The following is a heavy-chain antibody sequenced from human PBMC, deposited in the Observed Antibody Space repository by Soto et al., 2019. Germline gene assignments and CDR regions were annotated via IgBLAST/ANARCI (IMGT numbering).Heavy chain of an antibody. Sequence: GASVKVSCKLSGYSLTELSIHWVRQAPGKGLEWMGGFDPKEGESIYAQKFQGRVTMTEDTSADTAYLVLNSLRSEDTAVYYCAGAYFDVLTGYPDPYYFDHWGQGTLVTVSS. CDR1: GYSLTELS. CDR2: FDPKEGES. V-gene: IGHV1-24*01. D-gene: IGHD3-9*01. CDR3: AGAYFDVLTGYPDPYYFDH. J-gene: IGHJ4*02.